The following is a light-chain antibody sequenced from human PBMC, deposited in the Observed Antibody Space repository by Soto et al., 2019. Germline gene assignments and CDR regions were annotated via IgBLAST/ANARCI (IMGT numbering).Light chain of an antibody. CDR3: CSYTTSSTYV. V-gene: IGLV2-14*03. Sequence: QSVLTQAASVSGSPGQSIAISFTGTNSDVCAYNYVSWYQQHPGKAPKLMIYDVNNRPSGVSNRFSGSKSGNTASLTISGLQAEDEADYYCCSYTTSSTYVFGTGTKVTVL. J-gene: IGLJ1*01. CDR1: NSDVCAYNY. CDR2: DVN.